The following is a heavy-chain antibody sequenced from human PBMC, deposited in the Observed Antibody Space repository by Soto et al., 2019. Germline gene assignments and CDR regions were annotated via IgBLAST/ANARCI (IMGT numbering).Heavy chain of an antibody. Sequence: QITLKESGPTLVKPTQTLTLTCTFSGFSLSTSGVGVGWIRQPPGKALEWLALIYWNDDKRYSPSLKSRLTISKDPSKNQVVLTMANMDPVDTATYYCAHSGSRYCSGGSCYFEYFQHWGQGTLVTVSS. D-gene: IGHD2-15*01. CDR1: GFSLSTSGVG. J-gene: IGHJ1*01. CDR3: AHSGSRYCSGGSCYFEYFQH. CDR2: IYWNDDK. V-gene: IGHV2-5*01.